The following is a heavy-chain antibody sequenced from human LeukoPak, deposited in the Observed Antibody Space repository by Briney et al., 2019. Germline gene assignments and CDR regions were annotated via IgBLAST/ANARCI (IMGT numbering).Heavy chain of an antibody. CDR2: ISSSGSTI. CDR3: AELAITMIGGV. Sequence: PSETLSLTCAVYGGSFSGYYWSWIRQPPGKGLEWVSYISSSGSTIYYADSVKGRFTISRDNAKNSLYLQMNSLRAEDTAVYYCAELAITMIGGVWGKGTTVTISS. J-gene: IGHJ6*04. D-gene: IGHD3-10*02. V-gene: IGHV3-11*04. CDR1: GGSFSGYY.